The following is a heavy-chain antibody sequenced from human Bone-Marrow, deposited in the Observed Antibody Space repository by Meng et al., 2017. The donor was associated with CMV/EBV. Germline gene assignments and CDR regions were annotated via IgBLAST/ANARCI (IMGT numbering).Heavy chain of an antibody. J-gene: IGHJ4*02. CDR2: ISSRSTTI. Sequence: GESLKISCAASGFTFSSYSINWVRQAPGKGLEWVSYISSRSTTIHYADSVKGRFTVSRDNAKKSLYLQMNSLRAEDTAVYYCARADGSEYSSSSGLGGIDYCGQGTLVTVSS. CDR1: GFTFSSYS. V-gene: IGHV3-48*04. D-gene: IGHD6-6*01. CDR3: ARADGSEYSSSSGLGGIDY.